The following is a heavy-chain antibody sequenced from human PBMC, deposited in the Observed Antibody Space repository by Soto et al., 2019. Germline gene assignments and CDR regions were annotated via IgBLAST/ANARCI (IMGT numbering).Heavy chain of an antibody. J-gene: IGHJ4*02. D-gene: IGHD6-19*01. CDR2: ISSSSSYI. Sequence: EVQLVESGGGLGKPGGSLRLSCAASGFTFSSYSMNWVRQAPGKGLEWVSSISSSSSYIYYADSVKGRFTISRDNAKNSLYLQMNSLRAEDTAVYYCARVSGSSRMYYFDYWGQGTLVTVSS. V-gene: IGHV3-21*01. CDR3: ARVSGSSRMYYFDY. CDR1: GFTFSSYS.